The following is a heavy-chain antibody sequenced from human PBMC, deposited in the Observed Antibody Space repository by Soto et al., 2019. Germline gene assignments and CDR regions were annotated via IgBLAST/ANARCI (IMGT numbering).Heavy chain of an antibody. J-gene: IGHJ6*02. CDR1: GFTFSSDS. CDR2: ISSSSSTI. CDR3: APRIAAAGTGYYGMDV. D-gene: IGHD6-13*01. Sequence: EVQLVESGGGLVQPGGSLRLSCAASGFTFSSDSMNWVRQAPGKGLEWVSYISSSSSTIYYADSVKGRFTISRDNAKNSLYLQMNSLRAEDTAVYYCAPRIAAAGTGYYGMDVWGQGTTVTVSS. V-gene: IGHV3-48*01.